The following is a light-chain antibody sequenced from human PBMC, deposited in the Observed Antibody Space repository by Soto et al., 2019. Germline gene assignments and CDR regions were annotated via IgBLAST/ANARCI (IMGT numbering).Light chain of an antibody. V-gene: IGKV3-20*01. CDR2: GAS. Sequence: EIVLTQSPGTLSLSPGERATLSCRASQSVSSNYVAWYQQKPGQAPRLLVHGASTRVTGIPDRFTGSGSETEFTLTISRLEPADFAVYFCQQYGSTPRTFGQGTKVEVK. CDR3: QQYGSTPRT. J-gene: IGKJ1*01. CDR1: QSVSSNY.